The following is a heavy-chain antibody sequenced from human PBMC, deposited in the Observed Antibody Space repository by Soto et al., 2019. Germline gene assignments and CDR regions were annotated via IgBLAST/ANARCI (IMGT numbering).Heavy chain of an antibody. CDR1: GGSISSGDYY. J-gene: IGHJ4*02. V-gene: IGHV4-30-4*01. D-gene: IGHD3-10*01. CDR2: IYYSGST. CDR3: ARGRGYYGSGRVGYFDY. Sequence: LSETLSLTCTVSGGSISSGDYYWSWIRQPPGKGLEWIGYIYYSGSTYYNPSLKSRVTISVDTSKNQFSLKLSSVTAADTAVYYCARGRGYYGSGRVGYFDYWGQGTLVTVSS.